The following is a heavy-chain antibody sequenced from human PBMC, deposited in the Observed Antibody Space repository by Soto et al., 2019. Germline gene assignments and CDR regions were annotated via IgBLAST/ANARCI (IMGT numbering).Heavy chain of an antibody. CDR1: GFTFSSYA. CDR2: IGGSGGRT. Sequence: EVQLLESGGGLVQPGGSLRLSCAASGFTFSSYAMSWVRQAPGKGPEWVADIGGSGGRTKYADSVKGRFTISRDNSKNTLLLQEDSLRAADTAVYYSATDRWREVGYFDLWGRGTLVTVSS. J-gene: IGHJ2*01. V-gene: IGHV3-23*01. D-gene: IGHD2-15*01. CDR3: ATDRWREVGYFDL.